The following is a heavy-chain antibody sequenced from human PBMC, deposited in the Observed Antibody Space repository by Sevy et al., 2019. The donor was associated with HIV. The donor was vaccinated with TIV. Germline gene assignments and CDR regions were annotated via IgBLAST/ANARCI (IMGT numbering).Heavy chain of an antibody. Sequence: GRSLRLSCAASGFTFSSYAMTWVRQAPGKGLEWVSAISGSGGYTYYADSVKSRFTISRDNSKKTLDLQMHSLRAEDTAVYYCAKEGYESSGYYHWGQGTLVTVSS. CDR3: AKEGYESSGYYH. V-gene: IGHV3-23*01. CDR1: GFTFSSYA. CDR2: ISGSGGYT. D-gene: IGHD3-22*01. J-gene: IGHJ5*02.